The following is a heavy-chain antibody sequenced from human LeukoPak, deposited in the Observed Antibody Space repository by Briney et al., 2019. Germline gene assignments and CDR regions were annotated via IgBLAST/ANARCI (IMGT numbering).Heavy chain of an antibody. Sequence: GGSLRLSCAASEFTVSNNYMSWVRQAPGKGLEWVSVIYSGGDTYYADSVKGRFTISRDNSKNTLYLQMNSLRAEDTAVYYCARVLSVSYCDSWGQGTLVTVSS. D-gene: IGHD2/OR15-2a*01. V-gene: IGHV3-66*01. CDR2: IYSGGDT. J-gene: IGHJ4*02. CDR1: EFTVSNNY. CDR3: ARVLSVSYCDS.